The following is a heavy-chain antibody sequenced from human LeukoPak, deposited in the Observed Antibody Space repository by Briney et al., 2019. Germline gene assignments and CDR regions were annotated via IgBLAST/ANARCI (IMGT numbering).Heavy chain of an antibody. Sequence: PSETLSLTCAVSGYSISSGYYWGWIRQPPGKGLEWIGSIYHSGSTYYNPPLKSRVTISVDTSKNQFSLKLSSVTAADPAVYYCARSNTPGATDFDYWGQGTLVTVSS. J-gene: IGHJ4*02. V-gene: IGHV4-38-2*01. D-gene: IGHD1-26*01. CDR2: IYHSGST. CDR3: ARSNTPGATDFDY. CDR1: GYSISSGYY.